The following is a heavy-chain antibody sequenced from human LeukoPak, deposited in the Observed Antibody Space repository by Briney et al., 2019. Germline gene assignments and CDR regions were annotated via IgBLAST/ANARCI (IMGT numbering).Heavy chain of an antibody. CDR2: IYYSGST. CDR3: ARQDYSGYDYPFDY. Sequence: SETLSLTCTVSSGSISSYYWSWIRQPPGKGLEWIGSIYYSGSTYYNPSLKSRVTMSVDTSKNQFSLKLSAVTAADTAVYYCARQDYSGYDYPFDYWGQGTLVTVSS. CDR1: SGSISSYY. D-gene: IGHD5-12*01. V-gene: IGHV4-59*04. J-gene: IGHJ4*02.